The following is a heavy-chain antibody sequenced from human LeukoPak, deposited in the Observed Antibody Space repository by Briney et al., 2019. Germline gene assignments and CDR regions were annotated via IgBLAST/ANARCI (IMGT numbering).Heavy chain of an antibody. CDR1: GGSFSGYY. V-gene: IGHV4-34*01. D-gene: IGHD2-2*01. Sequence: SETLSLTCAVYGGSFSGYYWSWIRQPPGKELEWIGEINHSGSTNYNPSLKSRVTISVDTSKNQFSLKLSSVTAADTAVYYCARARYCSSTSCRGLNWFDPWGQGTLVTVSS. CDR3: ARARYCSSTSCRGLNWFDP. CDR2: INHSGST. J-gene: IGHJ5*02.